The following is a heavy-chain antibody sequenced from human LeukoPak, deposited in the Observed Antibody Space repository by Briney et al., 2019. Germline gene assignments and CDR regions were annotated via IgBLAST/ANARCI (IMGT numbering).Heavy chain of an antibody. CDR2: IYSSGST. J-gene: IGHJ4*02. CDR1: GITVSSNY. V-gene: IGHV3-53*01. CDR3: ANLPRGDY. D-gene: IGHD3-10*01. Sequence: GGSLRLSCAASGITVSSNYMTWVRQAPGKGLEWVSIIYSSGSTYYADSLKGRFTISRDNSKNTVYLQMSSLRVEDTAVCYCANLPRGDYWGQGTLVTVSS.